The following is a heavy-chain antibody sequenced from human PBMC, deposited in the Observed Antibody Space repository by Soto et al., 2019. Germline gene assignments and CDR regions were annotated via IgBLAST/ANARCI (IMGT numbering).Heavy chain of an antibody. Sequence: PSEALSLTCTVSGGSISSYYWGWIRQPPGKGLEWIGYIYYSGSTNYNPSLKSRVTISVDTSKNQFSLKLSSVTAADTAVYYCARQNYIWGRYPDYYMDVWGKGTTVTVSS. CDR1: GGSISSYY. V-gene: IGHV4-59*08. CDR3: ARQNYIWGRYPDYYMDV. D-gene: IGHD3-16*02. CDR2: IYYSGST. J-gene: IGHJ6*03.